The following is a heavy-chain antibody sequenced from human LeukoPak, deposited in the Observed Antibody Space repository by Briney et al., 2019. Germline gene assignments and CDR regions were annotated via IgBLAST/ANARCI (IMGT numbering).Heavy chain of an antibody. Sequence: GGSLRLSCAASGFTFSDYYMSWVRQAPGKGREWVSYISSSGSTIYYADSVKGRFTISRDNAKNSLYLQMNSLRAEDTAVYYCARGRGVATISPFFDYWGQGTLVTVSS. D-gene: IGHD5-12*01. CDR2: ISSSGSTI. J-gene: IGHJ4*02. CDR1: GFTFSDYY. V-gene: IGHV3-11*01. CDR3: ARGRGVATISPFFDY.